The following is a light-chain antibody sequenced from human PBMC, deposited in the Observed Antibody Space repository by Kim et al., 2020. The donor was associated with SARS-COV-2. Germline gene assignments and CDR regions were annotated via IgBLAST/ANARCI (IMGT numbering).Light chain of an antibody. Sequence: QSVLTQPPSVSGIPGQRVTISCSGSISNIGSNTVNWYQQLPGTAPKLLIYSNNQRTSGVPDRFSGSKSGTSASLAISGLQSEDEADYYCAAWDDSLNGYVFGTGTKVTVL. V-gene: IGLV1-44*01. CDR3: AAWDDSLNGYV. CDR1: ISNIGSNT. CDR2: SNN. J-gene: IGLJ1*01.